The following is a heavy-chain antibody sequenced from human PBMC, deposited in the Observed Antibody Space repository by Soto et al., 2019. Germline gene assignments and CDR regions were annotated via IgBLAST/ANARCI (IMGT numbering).Heavy chain of an antibody. J-gene: IGHJ2*01. V-gene: IGHV1-3*01. CDR1: GYTFTGYA. CDR3: ARPLWRDDYNWGYFDL. D-gene: IGHD4-4*01. Sequence: ASVKVSCKASGYTFTGYAMHWVRQAPGQRLEWMGWINAGNGNTKYSQKFQGRFTITRDTSASTAYMELNSLRAEDTAVYYCARPLWRDDYNWGYFDLWGRGTLVTVSS. CDR2: INAGNGNT.